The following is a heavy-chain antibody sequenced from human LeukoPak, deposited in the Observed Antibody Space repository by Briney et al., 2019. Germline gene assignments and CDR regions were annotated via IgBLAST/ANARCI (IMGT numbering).Heavy chain of an antibody. D-gene: IGHD3-10*01. CDR3: ARLRYYGSGSYSRRGWFDP. Sequence: GESLQISCKGSGYRFTSYWIGWVRQMPGKGLEWMGIIYPGDSDTRYSPSFQGQVTISADKSISTAYLQWSSLKASDTAMYYCARLRYYGSGSYSRRGWFDPWGQGTLSPSPQ. CDR1: GYRFTSYW. J-gene: IGHJ5*02. CDR2: IYPGDSDT. V-gene: IGHV5-51*01.